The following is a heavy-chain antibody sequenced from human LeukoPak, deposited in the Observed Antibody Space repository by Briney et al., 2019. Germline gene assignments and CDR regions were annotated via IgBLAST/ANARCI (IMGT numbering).Heavy chain of an antibody. D-gene: IGHD1-26*01. Sequence: GGSLRLSCAASGFTFSNYWMTWVRQAPGKGLEWVANINRDGSERYYVDSVKGRFTISRDNAKNSLYLQMNNLRAEDTAMYYCAREIVGATSGDYWGQGTLVTVSS. CDR2: INRDGSER. V-gene: IGHV3-7*01. CDR3: AREIVGATSGDY. CDR1: GFTFSNYW. J-gene: IGHJ4*02.